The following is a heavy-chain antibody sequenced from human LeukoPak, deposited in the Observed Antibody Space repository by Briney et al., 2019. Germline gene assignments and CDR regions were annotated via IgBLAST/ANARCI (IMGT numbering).Heavy chain of an antibody. CDR1: GGSISSSSYY. CDR2: IYYSGST. D-gene: IGHD6-19*01. J-gene: IGHJ1*01. Sequence: SETLSLTCTVSGGSISSSSYYWGWIRQPPGKGLEWIGSIYYSGSTYYNPSLKSRVTISVDTSKNQFSLKLSSVTAADTAVYYCASKVAGGFFEYFQHWGQGTLVTVSS. CDR3: ASKVAGGFFEYFQH. V-gene: IGHV4-39*07.